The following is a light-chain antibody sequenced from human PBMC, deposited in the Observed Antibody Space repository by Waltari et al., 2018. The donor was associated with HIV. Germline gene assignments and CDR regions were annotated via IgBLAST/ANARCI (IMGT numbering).Light chain of an antibody. CDR3: QHYNTFRWT. J-gene: IGKJ1*01. Sequence: SIGDLLAWYQQKPGKAPKLLIYRASSLESGVPSSFSGSGSGTQFTLTISSLQPDDFATYYCQHYNTFRWTFGQGTKVEIK. V-gene: IGKV1-5*03. CDR1: SIGDL. CDR2: RAS.